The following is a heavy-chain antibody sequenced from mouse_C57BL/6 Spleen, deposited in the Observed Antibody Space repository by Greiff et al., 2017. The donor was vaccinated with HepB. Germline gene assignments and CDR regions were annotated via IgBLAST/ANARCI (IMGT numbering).Heavy chain of an antibody. Sequence: QVQLQQSGAELARPGASVKMSCKASGYTFTSYTMHWVKQRPGQGLEWIGYINPSSGSTKYNQKFKDKDTLTPDKSSSTAYMQLSSLTSEDSAVYDCARSNSRMTTVVAKGMDYWGQGTSVTVSS. V-gene: IGHV1-4*01. CDR1: GYTFTSYT. CDR2: INPSSGST. J-gene: IGHJ4*01. D-gene: IGHD1-1*01. CDR3: ARSNSRMTTVVAKGMDY.